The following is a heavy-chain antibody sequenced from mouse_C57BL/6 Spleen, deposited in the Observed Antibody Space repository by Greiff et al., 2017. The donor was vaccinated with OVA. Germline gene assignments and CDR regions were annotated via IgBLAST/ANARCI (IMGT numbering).Heavy chain of an antibody. Sequence: EVKLMESGGGLVKPGGSLKLSCAASGFTFSSYAMSWVRQTPEKRLEWVATISDGGSYTYYQDNVQGRFTFSRDNAKNNLYLQVNQLTSYDTAMYYCANDETIITTKEAWFAYWGQGTLVTVSA. CDR2: ISDGGSYT. CDR1: GFTFSSYA. J-gene: IGHJ3*01. V-gene: IGHV5-4*03. D-gene: IGHD2-4*01. CDR3: ANDETIITTKEAWFAY.